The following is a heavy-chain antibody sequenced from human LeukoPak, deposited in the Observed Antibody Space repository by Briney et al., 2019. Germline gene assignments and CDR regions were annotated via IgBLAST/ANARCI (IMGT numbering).Heavy chain of an antibody. CDR1: GYSIGSGYY. CDR3: ARTGATNWFDP. J-gene: IGHJ5*02. Sequence: ASETLSLTCTVSGYSIGSGYYWGWIRQPPGKGLEWIGIIYYSGSTYYNPSLKSRVTISVDTSKNQFSLKLRSVTAADTAVYYCARTGATNWFDPWGQGTLVTVSS. D-gene: IGHD4/OR15-4a*01. CDR2: IYYSGST. V-gene: IGHV4-38-2*02.